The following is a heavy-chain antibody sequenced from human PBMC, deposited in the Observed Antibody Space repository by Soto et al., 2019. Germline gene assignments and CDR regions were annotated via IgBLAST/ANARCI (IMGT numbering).Heavy chain of an antibody. CDR1: GFTFTSSA. CDR2: IVVGSGNT. CDR3: AAITGSSDY. D-gene: IGHD3-10*01. Sequence: QMQLVQSGPEVKKPGTSVKVSCKASGFTFTSSAMQWVLQARGQRLERIGWIVVGSGNTNYAQKFHDRAPIPRDMSTSPAYMELSSLRSEDTAVYYFAAITGSSDYWGQGTLVTVSS. J-gene: IGHJ4*02. V-gene: IGHV1-58*02.